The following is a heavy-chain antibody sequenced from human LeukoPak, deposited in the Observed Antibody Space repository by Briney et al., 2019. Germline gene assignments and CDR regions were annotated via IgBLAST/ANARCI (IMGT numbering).Heavy chain of an antibody. CDR1: GFTFSDYY. CDR2: ISSSGSTI. D-gene: IGHD6-19*01. J-gene: IGHJ3*02. Sequence: GRPLRLSCAASGFTFSDYYMSWIRQAPGKGLEWVSYISSSGSTIYYADSVKGRFTISRDNAKNSLYLQMNSLRAEDTAVYYCARDKGSGWYYAFDIWGQGTMVTVSS. V-gene: IGHV3-11*01. CDR3: ARDKGSGWYYAFDI.